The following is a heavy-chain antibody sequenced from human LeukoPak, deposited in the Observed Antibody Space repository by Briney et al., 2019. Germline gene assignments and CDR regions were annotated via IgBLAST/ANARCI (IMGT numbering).Heavy chain of an antibody. J-gene: IGHJ4*02. CDR1: GYTFIAYY. Sequence: GASVKVSCKTSGYTFIAYYVHWVRQAPGQGLEWMGWINPNSGDTNYAQKFQGRVTMTRDTSVSTAYMELSRLRSDDTAVYYCARDGTGVYDLVQYWGQGTLVTVSS. CDR3: ARDGTGVYDLVQY. D-gene: IGHD5/OR15-5a*01. CDR2: INPNSGDT. V-gene: IGHV1-2*02.